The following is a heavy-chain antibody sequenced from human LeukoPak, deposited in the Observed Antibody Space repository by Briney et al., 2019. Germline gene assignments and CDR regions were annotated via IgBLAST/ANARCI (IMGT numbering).Heavy chain of an antibody. CDR1: GYTFIAYG. Sequence: ASVKVSCKASGYTFIAYGISWVRQAPGQGLEWMGWMNPNSGNTGYAQKFQGRVTMTRNTSTSTAYMELSSLRSEDTAVYYCAATLPAAMTYNWFDPWGQGTLVTVSS. D-gene: IGHD2-2*01. CDR3: AATLPAAMTYNWFDP. CDR2: MNPNSGNT. J-gene: IGHJ5*02. V-gene: IGHV1-8*02.